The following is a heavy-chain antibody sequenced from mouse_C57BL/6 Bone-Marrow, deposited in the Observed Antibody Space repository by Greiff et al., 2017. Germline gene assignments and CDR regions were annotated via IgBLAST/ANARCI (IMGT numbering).Heavy chain of an antibody. J-gene: IGHJ4*01. Sequence: VQLQQSGPELVKPGASVKISCKASGYTFTDYYMNWVKQSHGKSLEWIGDINPNNGGTSYNQKFKGKATLTVDKSSSTAYMELRSLTSEDSAVFYCARKEGAQATLRDYWGQGTSVTVSA. CDR1: GYTFTDYY. V-gene: IGHV1-26*01. D-gene: IGHD3-2*02. CDR2: INPNNGGT. CDR3: ARKEGAQATLRDY.